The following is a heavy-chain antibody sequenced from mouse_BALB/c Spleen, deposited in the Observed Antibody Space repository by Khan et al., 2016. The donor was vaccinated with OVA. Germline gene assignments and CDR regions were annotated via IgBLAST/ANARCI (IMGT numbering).Heavy chain of an antibody. CDR1: GYTFTSYT. CDR3: ARDRIDY. Sequence: VQLQQSGAELARPGASVKMSCKASGYTFTSYTIHWIKLRPGQGLEWIGFINPSNGYTNYNQKFKDKATLTADKSSTTVYMQLSSLTSEDSAVYYCARDRIDYWGQGTTLTVSS. J-gene: IGHJ2*01. CDR2: INPSNGYT. V-gene: IGHV1-4*01.